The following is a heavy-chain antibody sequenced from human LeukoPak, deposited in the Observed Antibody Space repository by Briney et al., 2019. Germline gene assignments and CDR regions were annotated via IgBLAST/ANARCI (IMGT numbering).Heavy chain of an antibody. V-gene: IGHV4-39*01. CDR2: IYYSGST. Sequence: KPSETLSLTCTVSGGSISSSSYYWGWIRQPPGKGLEWIGSIYYSGSTYYNPSLKSRVTISVDTSKNQFSLKLSSVTAADTAVYYCARQIGRGLWAFDYWGQGTPVTVSS. D-gene: IGHD2-21*01. CDR3: ARQIGRGLWAFDY. J-gene: IGHJ4*02. CDR1: GGSISSSSYY.